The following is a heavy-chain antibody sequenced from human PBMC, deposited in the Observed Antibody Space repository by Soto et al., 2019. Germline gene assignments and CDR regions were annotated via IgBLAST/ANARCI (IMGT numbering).Heavy chain of an antibody. V-gene: IGHV3-30*03. Sequence: QAQLVESGGGVVQPGRSLRLSCAASGFTFSSYGMHWVRQAPGKGLEWVATISYDGSNKYYADSVKGRFTISRDNSKNTLYVQMNNLRADDTAVYYCGGGYYFGDYWGQGTLVTVSS. CDR1: GFTFSSYG. D-gene: IGHD3-10*01. CDR2: ISYDGSNK. CDR3: GGGYYFGDY. J-gene: IGHJ4*02.